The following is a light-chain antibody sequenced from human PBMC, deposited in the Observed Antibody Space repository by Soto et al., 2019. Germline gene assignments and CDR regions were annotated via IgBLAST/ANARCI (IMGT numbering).Light chain of an antibody. J-gene: IGLJ1*01. Sequence: QSVLTQPPSASGSPGQSVTISCTGTSSDVGAYNYVSWYQQLPGKAPKLIIYEVSKRPSGVPDRFSGSKSGNTASLTVSGLQAEDEADYYCTSYAGTYSFLSVLGTGTKVTVL. CDR3: TSYAGTYSFLSV. CDR2: EVS. CDR1: SSDVGAYNY. V-gene: IGLV2-8*01.